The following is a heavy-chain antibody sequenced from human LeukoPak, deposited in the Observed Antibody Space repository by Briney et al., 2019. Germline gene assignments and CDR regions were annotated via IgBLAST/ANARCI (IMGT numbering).Heavy chain of an antibody. D-gene: IGHD1-26*01. CDR3: GRSHGVIVGATDYYYYYMDV. V-gene: IGHV4-4*07. J-gene: IGHJ6*03. CDR2: IYTSGST. Sequence: SETLSLTCTVSGGSISSYYWSWIRQPAGKGLEWIGRIYTSGSTNYNPSLKSRVTISVDTSKNQFSLKLSSVTAADTAVYYCGRSHGVIVGATDYYYYYMDVWGKGTTVTVSS. CDR1: GGSISSYY.